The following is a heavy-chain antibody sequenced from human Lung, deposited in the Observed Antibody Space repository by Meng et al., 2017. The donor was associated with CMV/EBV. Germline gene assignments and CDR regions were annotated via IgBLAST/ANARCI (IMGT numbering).Heavy chain of an antibody. CDR3: ARVVTALWGYYFDY. V-gene: IGHV4-4*02. CDR1: GGSISCSNW. Sequence: VQAEESGPGLVKPSGTLSLTCAVSGGSISCSNWWSWVRQPPGKGLEWIGEIYHSGSTNYNPSLKSRVTISVDKSKNQFSLKLSSVTAADTAVYYCARVVTALWGYYFDYWGQGTLVTVSS. CDR2: IYHSGST. D-gene: IGHD2-21*02. J-gene: IGHJ4*02.